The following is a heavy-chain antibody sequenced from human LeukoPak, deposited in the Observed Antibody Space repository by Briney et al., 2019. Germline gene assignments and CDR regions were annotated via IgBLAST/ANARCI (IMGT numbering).Heavy chain of an antibody. CDR1: GYTFTGYY. CDR2: INPNSGGA. CDR3: ASKRSSSSWYEWFDP. Sequence: ASVKVSCKASGYTFTGYYMHWVRQAPGQGLEWMGWINPNSGGANYAQKFQRRVTMTRDPSISTAYMELSRLRSDDTAVYYCASKRSSSSWYEWFDPWGQGTLVTVSS. V-gene: IGHV1-2*02. J-gene: IGHJ5*02. D-gene: IGHD6-13*01.